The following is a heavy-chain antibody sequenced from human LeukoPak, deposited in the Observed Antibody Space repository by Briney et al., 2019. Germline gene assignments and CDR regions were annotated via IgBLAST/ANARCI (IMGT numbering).Heavy chain of an antibody. CDR2: IKQDGSEK. CDR3: ARADQTTVTTFTFGY. V-gene: IGHV3-7*01. Sequence: GGSLRLSCAASGFTFSDYYMSWIRQAPGKGLEWVANIKQDGSEKYYVDSVKGRFTISRDNAKNSLYLQMNSLRAEDTAVYYCARADQTTVTTFTFGYWGQGTLVTVSS. D-gene: IGHD4-17*01. J-gene: IGHJ4*02. CDR1: GFTFSDYY.